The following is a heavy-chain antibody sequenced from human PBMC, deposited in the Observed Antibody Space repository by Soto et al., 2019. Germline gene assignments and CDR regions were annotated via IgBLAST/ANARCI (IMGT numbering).Heavy chain of an antibody. V-gene: IGHV4-39*01. CDR1: GGSIGSTSFF. Sequence: QLQLQESGPGLVKPSETLSLTCSVSGGSIGSTSFFWAWIHQPPGKGLEWIGSAYSSGSSYYRPSLESRVTISVDTAKNQFTLKLRSVTAADTAVYYCARQVVKVATPIGWFDPWGQGTLVTVSS. J-gene: IGHJ5*02. CDR2: AYSSGSS. CDR3: ARQVVKVATPIGWFDP. D-gene: IGHD2-2*01.